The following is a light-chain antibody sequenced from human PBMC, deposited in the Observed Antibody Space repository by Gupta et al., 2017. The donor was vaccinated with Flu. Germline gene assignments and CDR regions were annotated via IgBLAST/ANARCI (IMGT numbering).Light chain of an antibody. CDR2: EDK. CDR3: QSSDDTLSVL. CDR1: SGSIASNY. V-gene: IGLV6-57*03. J-gene: IGLJ2*01. Sequence: NFMLTQPHSVSDSPGKTVIISCTRSSGSIASNYVDGYQQRPGSAPTTEIYEDKQRPSGVPDRFSGSIDSSYNSAALTISGLKTEDEADYYCQSSDDTLSVLFGGGTKLTVL.